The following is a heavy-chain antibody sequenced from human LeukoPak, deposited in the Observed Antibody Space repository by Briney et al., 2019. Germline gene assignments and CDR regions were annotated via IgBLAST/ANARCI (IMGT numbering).Heavy chain of an antibody. CDR1: GGSISSSSYY. J-gene: IGHJ4*02. Sequence: KTSETLSLTCTVSGGSISSSSYYWGWVRQPPGKGLEWIGRIYYSGSTYYTSSLKPRVPISVDTSKNQFSLKLNSVTAADTAVYYCARHEDDILTGYDYWGQGTLLTVSS. CDR3: ARHEDDILTGYDY. D-gene: IGHD3-9*01. V-gene: IGHV4-39*01. CDR2: IYYSGST.